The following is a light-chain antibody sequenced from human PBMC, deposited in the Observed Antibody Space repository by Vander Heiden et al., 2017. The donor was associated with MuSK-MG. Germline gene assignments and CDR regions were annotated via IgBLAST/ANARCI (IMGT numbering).Light chain of an antibody. V-gene: IGLV2-14*03. CDR3: SSYISSSTLV. Sequence: QSALTQPASVSGSPGQSITISCTGTSSDVGGYNYGSGYQQHPGKAPKRMIYDVSNRPSGVSNRFSGSKSGNTASLTISGLQAEDEADSYCSSYISSSTLVFGGGTKLTVL. CDR2: DVS. J-gene: IGLJ2*01. CDR1: SSDVGGYNY.